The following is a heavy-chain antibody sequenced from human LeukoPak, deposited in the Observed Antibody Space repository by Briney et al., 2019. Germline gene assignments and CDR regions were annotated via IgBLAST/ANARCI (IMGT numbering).Heavy chain of an antibody. V-gene: IGHV4-34*01. CDR2: INHSGST. Sequence: SETLSLTCAVYGGSFSGYYWSWIRQPPGKGPEWIGEINHSGSTNYNPSLKSRVTISVDTSKNQSSLKLSSVTAADTAVYYCARGPYDFWSGWYYFDYWGQGTLVTVSS. CDR3: ARGPYDFWSGWYYFDY. J-gene: IGHJ4*02. D-gene: IGHD3-3*01. CDR1: GGSFSGYY.